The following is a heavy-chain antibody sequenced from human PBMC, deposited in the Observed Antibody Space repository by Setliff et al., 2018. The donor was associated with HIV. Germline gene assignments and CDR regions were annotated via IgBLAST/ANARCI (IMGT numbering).Heavy chain of an antibody. V-gene: IGHV3-21*01. J-gene: IGHJ6*02. Sequence: RLSCAASGFTFSSYSMNWVRQAPGKGLEWVSSISSSSSYIYYADSVKGRFTISRDNAKNSLYLQMNSLRAEDTAVYYCARELKGGMDVWGQGTTVTVSS. CDR3: ARELKGGMDV. CDR1: GFTFSSYS. CDR2: ISSSSSYI.